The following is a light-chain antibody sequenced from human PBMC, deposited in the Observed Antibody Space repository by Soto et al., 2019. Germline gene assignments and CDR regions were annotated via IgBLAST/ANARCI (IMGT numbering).Light chain of an antibody. CDR1: QSVSSSS. V-gene: IGKV3-20*01. J-gene: IGKJ1*01. Sequence: EIVLTQSPGTLSLSPGERATLSCRASQSVSSSSLAWYLQKPGQAPRLLIYGASKRAAGIPGSFSGSGSGTDFTLTISRLEPEDFAVYFCQQYGGSPLTFGQGTKVEI. CDR3: QQYGGSPLT. CDR2: GAS.